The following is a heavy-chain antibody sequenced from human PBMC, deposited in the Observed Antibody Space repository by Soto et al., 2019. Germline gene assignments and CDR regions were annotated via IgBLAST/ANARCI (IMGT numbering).Heavy chain of an antibody. CDR1: GGSINSRYW. D-gene: IGHD3-10*01. J-gene: IGHJ4*02. CDR2: IYHSGST. CDR3: ARDQNGSGNYYTRYFDY. Sequence: SELMSLTCAVSGGSINSRYWWRWVRQSPGKGLEGIGEIYHSGSTNYNPSLKSRVTISVDKSKNQFSLNLSSVTAADTAVYYCARDQNGSGNYYTRYFDYWGQGTLVT. V-gene: IGHV4-4*02.